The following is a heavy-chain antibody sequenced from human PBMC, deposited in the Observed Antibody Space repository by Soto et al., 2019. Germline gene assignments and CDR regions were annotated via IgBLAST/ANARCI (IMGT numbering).Heavy chain of an antibody. CDR3: ARDSSSSWDDAFDI. J-gene: IGHJ3*02. CDR2: IYYSGST. CDR1: GGSISSGGYY. V-gene: IGHV4-31*03. Sequence: SETLSLTCTVSGGSISSGGYYWSWIRQHPGKGLEWIGYIYYSGSTYYNPSLKSRVTISVDTSKNQFSLKLSSVTAADTAVYYCARDSSSSWDDAFDIWGQGQWSPSPQ. D-gene: IGHD6-13*01.